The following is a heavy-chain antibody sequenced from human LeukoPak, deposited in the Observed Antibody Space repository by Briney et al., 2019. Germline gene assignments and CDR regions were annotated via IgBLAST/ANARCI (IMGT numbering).Heavy chain of an antibody. CDR3: ARDSEHSSSFAFDI. Sequence: GGFLRLSCVASGFTFRSHGMSGVREAPGKSLARAANINLDGSEKYYVESVMGRFTVYRDNAENSRYLQIKSLTADDTAVYYCARDSEHSSSFAFDIWGQVTMVT. D-gene: IGHD6-13*01. V-gene: IGHV3-7*01. J-gene: IGHJ3*02. CDR1: GFTFRSHG. CDR2: INLDGSEK.